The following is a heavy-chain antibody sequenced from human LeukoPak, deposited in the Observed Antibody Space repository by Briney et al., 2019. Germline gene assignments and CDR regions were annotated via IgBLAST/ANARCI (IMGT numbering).Heavy chain of an antibody. CDR2: XXXSGST. Sequence: SETLSLTCTVSGGSISSYYWSWIRQPPGKGLXXXXYXXXSGSTNYNPSLKSRVTISVDTSKNQFSLKLSSVTAADTAVYYCARGTTDYDYVWGSYRLDYWGQGTLVTVSS. J-gene: IGHJ4*02. V-gene: IGHV4-59*01. CDR1: GGSISSYY. CDR3: ARGTTDYDYVWGSYRLDY. D-gene: IGHD3-16*02.